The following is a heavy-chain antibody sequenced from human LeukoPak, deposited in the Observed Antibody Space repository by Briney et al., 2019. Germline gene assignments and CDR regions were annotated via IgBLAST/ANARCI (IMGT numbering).Heavy chain of an antibody. CDR2: VSWNGAYT. Sequence: PGGSLRLSCAASGFPFDDYGMSWVRLAPGKGLEWVSGVSWNGAYTEYADSVRGRFTISRDNAKKSLYLQMNSLRVDDTALYYCARRKGPYGSGTCYDSWGQGTLVSVSS. V-gene: IGHV3-20*04. D-gene: IGHD3-10*01. J-gene: IGHJ4*02. CDR1: GFPFDDYG. CDR3: ARRKGPYGSGTCYDS.